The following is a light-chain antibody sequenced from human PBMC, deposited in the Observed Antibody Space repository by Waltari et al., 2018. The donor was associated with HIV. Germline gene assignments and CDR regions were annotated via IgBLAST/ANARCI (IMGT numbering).Light chain of an antibody. CDR1: SGSVARSPF. Sequence: VVTQEPSLTVSPGGTVSLSCASFSGSVARSPFPYWFQLKLVQAPRTLIFDSEKGHPLTPGRFSGSLDGGRAILTLSGALEEDEAEYFCLLSYHGVRFFGGGTRLTV. V-gene: IGLV7-46*01. J-gene: IGLJ2*01. CDR3: LLSYHGVRF. CDR2: DSE.